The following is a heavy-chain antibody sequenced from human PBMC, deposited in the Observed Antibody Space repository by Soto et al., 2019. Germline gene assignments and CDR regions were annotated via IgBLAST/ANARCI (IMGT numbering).Heavy chain of an antibody. J-gene: IGHJ4*02. Sequence: ASVKVSCKASGYTFTSYGISWVRQAPGQGLEWMGWISAYNGNTNYAQKFQGRVTMTTDTSTSTASMELRSLRSDDTAVYYCARDPNYLYSSGWYYFDYWGQGTLVTVS. V-gene: IGHV1-18*01. D-gene: IGHD6-19*01. CDR2: ISAYNGNT. CDR3: ARDPNYLYSSGWYYFDY. CDR1: GYTFTSYG.